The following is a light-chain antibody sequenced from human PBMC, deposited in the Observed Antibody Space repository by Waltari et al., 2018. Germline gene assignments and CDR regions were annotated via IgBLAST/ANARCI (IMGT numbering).Light chain of an antibody. CDR2: DDS. CDR1: NFESKS. Sequence: SYVVSQPPSVSVAPGQTARTTCGGTNFESKSVHWYQQKPGQAPVLVVADDSDRPSGIPERFSGSKSGNTATLTISRVEAGDEADYYCQVWDSSSDHHVFGGGTRLTVL. V-gene: IGLV3-21*02. J-gene: IGLJ3*02. CDR3: QVWDSSSDHHV.